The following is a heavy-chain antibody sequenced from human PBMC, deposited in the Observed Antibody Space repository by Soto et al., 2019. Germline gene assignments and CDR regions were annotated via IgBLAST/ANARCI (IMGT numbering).Heavy chain of an antibody. Sequence: SETLSLTCTVSGGSISSYYWSWIRQPPGKGLEWIGYIYYSGSSNYNPSLKSRVTISVDTSKNQFSLTLSSVTAADTAVYYCARVSEEDGSGSYGYYFDYWGQGTLVTVSS. CDR2: IYYSGSS. CDR1: GGSISSYY. J-gene: IGHJ4*02. D-gene: IGHD3-10*01. V-gene: IGHV4-59*01. CDR3: ARVSEEDGSGSYGYYFDY.